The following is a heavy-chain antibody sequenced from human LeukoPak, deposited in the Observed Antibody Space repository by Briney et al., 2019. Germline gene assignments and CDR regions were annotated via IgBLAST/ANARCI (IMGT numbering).Heavy chain of an antibody. CDR3: ARGTTPTSY. CDR1: GDSISSFY. J-gene: IGHJ4*02. D-gene: IGHD1-1*01. Sequence: PSETLSLTCTVSGDSISSFYWSWIRQPPGKGLEWIGYIYYSGSTNYNPSLKSRVTISTNTSKNQFSLNLTSVTAADTAVYFCARGTTPTSYWGQGALVTVSS. V-gene: IGHV4-59*01. CDR2: IYYSGST.